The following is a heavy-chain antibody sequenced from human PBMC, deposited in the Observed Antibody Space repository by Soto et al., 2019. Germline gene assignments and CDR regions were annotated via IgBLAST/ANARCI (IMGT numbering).Heavy chain of an antibody. J-gene: IGHJ4*02. CDR1: GGSISSSSYY. CDR3: ARQRRYYYDSSGYPDY. D-gene: IGHD3-22*01. Sequence: SETLSLTCTVSGGSISSSSYYWGWIRQPPGKGLEWIGSIYYTGSTYYNPSLKSRVTISVDTSKNQFSLKLSSVTAADTAVYYCARQRRYYYDSSGYPDYWGQGALVTVSS. CDR2: IYYTGST. V-gene: IGHV4-39*01.